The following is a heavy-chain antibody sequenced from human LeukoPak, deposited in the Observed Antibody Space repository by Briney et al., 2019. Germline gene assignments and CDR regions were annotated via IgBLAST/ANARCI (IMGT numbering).Heavy chain of an antibody. J-gene: IGHJ6*03. Sequence: SETLSLTCAVSGGSFRGFYWSWIRQSPDKGLKWIGEITHSGSSSYNPSLRSRLTISVDMSKNQFSLKLKSMTAADTAIYYCARSHCGGDCYSSRWQVFYGYYYYYMDVWAKGTTVTVSS. CDR3: ARSHCGGDCYSSRWQVFYGYYYYYMDV. CDR1: GGSFRGFY. CDR2: ITHSGSS. D-gene: IGHD2-21*02. V-gene: IGHV4-34*01.